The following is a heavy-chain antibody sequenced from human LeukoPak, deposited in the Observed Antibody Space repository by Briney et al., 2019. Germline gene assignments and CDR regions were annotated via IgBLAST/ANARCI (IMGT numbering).Heavy chain of an antibody. CDR2: INPNSGGT. J-gene: IGHJ4*02. V-gene: IGHV1-2*02. CDR1: GYTFTGYY. CDR3: ARDLYGGTSATFDY. Sequence: ASVKVSCKASGYTFTGYYMHWVRQAHGQGLEWMGWINPNSGGTYYAQKFQGRVTMTSDTSISTAYMELSRLRSDNTAVYHCARDLYGGTSATFDYWGQGTLVTVSS. D-gene: IGHD4-23*01.